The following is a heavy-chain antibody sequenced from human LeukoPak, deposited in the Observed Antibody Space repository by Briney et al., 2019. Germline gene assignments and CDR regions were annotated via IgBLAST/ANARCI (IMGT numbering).Heavy chain of an antibody. V-gene: IGHV3-13*01. J-gene: IGHJ6*02. CDR3: VRDPSGHGMDV. CDR2: IGTAGDT. D-gene: IGHD6-19*01. CDR1: GFTFSSYD. Sequence: GGSLRLSCAAPGFTFSSYDMHWVRQPTGKGLEWVSAIGTAGDTHYPGSVKGRFTISRENAKNSLYLQMNSLRAGDTAVYYCVRDPSGHGMDVWGQGTTVTVFS.